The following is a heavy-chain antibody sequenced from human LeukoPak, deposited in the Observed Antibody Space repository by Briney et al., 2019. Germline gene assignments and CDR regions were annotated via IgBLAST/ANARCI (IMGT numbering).Heavy chain of an antibody. CDR2: IYYSGST. V-gene: IGHV4-59*01. J-gene: IGHJ6*02. CDR3: ARVQRGYRGYGTPYYYYGMDV. D-gene: IGHD5-12*01. CDR1: GGSISSYY. Sequence: SETLSLTCTVSGGSISSYYWSWIRQPPGKGLEWIGYIYYSGSTNYNPSLKSRVTISVDTSKNQFSLKLSSVTAADTAVYYCARVQRGYRGYGTPYYYYGMDVWGQGTTVTVSS.